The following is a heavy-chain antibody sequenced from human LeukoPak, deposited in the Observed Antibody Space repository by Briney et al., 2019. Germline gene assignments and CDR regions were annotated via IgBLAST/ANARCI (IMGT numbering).Heavy chain of an antibody. J-gene: IGHJ4*02. V-gene: IGHV4-31*03. CDR3: ARDNDFWSGYYSFDF. CDR2: IYYSGST. CDR1: GDSIDSAAYY. Sequence: SETLSLTCTVSGDSIDSAAYYWSWIRQHPGKGLEWIGYIYYSGSTSYNPSLQSRVTISIDTSKNQFSLKLSSVTAADTAVYYCARDNDFWSGYYSFDFWGRGTLVTVSS. D-gene: IGHD3-3*01.